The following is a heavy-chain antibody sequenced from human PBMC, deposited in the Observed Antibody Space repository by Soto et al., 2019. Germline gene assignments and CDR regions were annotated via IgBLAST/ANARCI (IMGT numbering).Heavy chain of an antibody. CDR3: ARALYSSSSPYYYGMDV. CDR1: GYTLTGYY. J-gene: IGHJ6*02. V-gene: IGHV1-2*04. Sequence: ASVKVSCKASGYTLTGYYMHWVRQAPGQGLEWMGWINPNSGGTNYAQKFQGWVTMTRDTSISTAYMELSRLRSDDTAVYYCARALYSSSSPYYYGMDVWGQGTTVTVSS. CDR2: INPNSGGT. D-gene: IGHD6-6*01.